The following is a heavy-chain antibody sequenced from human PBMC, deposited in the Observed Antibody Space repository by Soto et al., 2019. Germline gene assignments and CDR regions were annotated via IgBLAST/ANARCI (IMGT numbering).Heavy chain of an antibody. CDR3: ERVPTHDASGSHEYYMDV. CDR1: GYTFTGYY. J-gene: IGHJ6*03. CDR2: INPNSGGT. Sequence: ASVKVSCKASGYTFTGYYMDWVRQAPGQGLEWMGWINPNSGGTNYAQKFQGWVTMTRDTSISTAYMELSRRRSGDTAVYYCERVPTHDASGSHEYYMDVWGQENTAT. V-gene: IGHV1-2*04.